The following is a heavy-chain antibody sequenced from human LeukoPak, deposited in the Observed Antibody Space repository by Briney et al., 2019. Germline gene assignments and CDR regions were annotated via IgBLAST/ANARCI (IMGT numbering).Heavy chain of an antibody. J-gene: IGHJ6*03. D-gene: IGHD5-18*01. CDR3: ARGPINSSGYYYMDV. Sequence: ASVKVSCKASGYTFTSYYMHWVRQAPGQGLEWMGIINPSGGSTSYAQKSQGRVTMTRDTSTSTVYMELSSLRSEDTAVYYRARGPINSSGYYYMDVWGKGTTVTVSS. CDR2: INPSGGST. CDR1: GYTFTSYY. V-gene: IGHV1-46*03.